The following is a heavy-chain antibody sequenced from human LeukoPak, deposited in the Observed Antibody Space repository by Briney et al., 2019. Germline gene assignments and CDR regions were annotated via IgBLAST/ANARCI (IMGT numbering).Heavy chain of an antibody. J-gene: IGHJ4*02. CDR1: SGSITGYY. CDR3: ARALGGYYGSGSYYNVEYFDY. CDR2: IYTSGST. D-gene: IGHD3-10*01. Sequence: SETLSLTCTVSSGSITGYYWSWIRQPAGKGLEWIGRIYTSGSTNYNPSLKSRVTMSVDTSKNQFSLKLSSVTAADTAVYYCARALGGYYGSGSYYNVEYFDYWGQGTLVTVSS. V-gene: IGHV4-4*07.